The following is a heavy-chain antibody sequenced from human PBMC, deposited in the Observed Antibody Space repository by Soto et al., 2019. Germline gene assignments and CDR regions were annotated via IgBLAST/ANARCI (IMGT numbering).Heavy chain of an antibody. Sequence: GGSLRLSCAASGLTFNRYWMHWVRHAPGKGLVWVSHINTDGSNTNYADSVKGRFTISRDNAKSTLFLQMNSLRDEDTAVYYCAREFCSGGNCYTYYFDPWGQGIPVTV. V-gene: IGHV3-74*01. J-gene: IGHJ5*02. D-gene: IGHD2-15*01. CDR1: GLTFNRYW. CDR2: INTDGSNT. CDR3: AREFCSGGNCYTYYFDP.